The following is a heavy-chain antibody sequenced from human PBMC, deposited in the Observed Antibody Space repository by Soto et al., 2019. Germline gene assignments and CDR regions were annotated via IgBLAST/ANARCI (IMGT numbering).Heavy chain of an antibody. D-gene: IGHD6-13*01. CDR2: ISSNSAYI. Sequence: GGSLGLSCAASGFTFRSFTMNWVRQAPGKGLEWVSTISSNSAYIYYTDALRGRFTISRDNAKNSLHLQMNSLRAEDTAVYYCTRDASRDSSARGWFDPWGPGTLVTVSP. V-gene: IGHV3-21*01. CDR3: TRDASRDSSARGWFDP. J-gene: IGHJ5*02. CDR1: GFTFRSFT.